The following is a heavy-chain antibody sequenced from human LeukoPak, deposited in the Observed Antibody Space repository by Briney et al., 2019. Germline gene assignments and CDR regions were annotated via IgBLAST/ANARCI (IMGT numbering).Heavy chain of an antibody. Sequence: PETLSLTCTVSGGSISSANYYWGWIRQPPGKGLEWIGSIFYSGSTYYNPSLKSRLTTSVDTSKNQLSLKLSSVTAADTAVYYCARHNNYGANSMSFDSWGQGTLVTVSS. CDR1: GGSISSANYY. CDR3: ARHNNYGANSMSFDS. V-gene: IGHV4-39*01. CDR2: IFYSGST. J-gene: IGHJ4*02. D-gene: IGHD4-23*01.